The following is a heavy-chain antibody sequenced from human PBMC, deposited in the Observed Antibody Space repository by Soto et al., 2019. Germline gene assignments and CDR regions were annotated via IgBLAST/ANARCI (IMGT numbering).Heavy chain of an antibody. D-gene: IGHD1-7*01. Sequence: GESLKISCAASGFTFSSYWMHWVRQAPGKGLVWVSRINSDGSSTSYADSVKGRFTISRDNAKNTLYLQMNSLRAEDTAVYYCARGETGTRGGAFDIWGQGTMVTVSS. CDR1: GFTFSSYW. J-gene: IGHJ3*02. CDR3: ARGETGTRGGAFDI. V-gene: IGHV3-74*01. CDR2: INSDGSST.